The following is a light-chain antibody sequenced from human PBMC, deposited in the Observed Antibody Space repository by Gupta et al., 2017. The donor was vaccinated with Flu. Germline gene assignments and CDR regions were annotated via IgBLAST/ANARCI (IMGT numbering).Light chain of an antibody. Sequence: DIQMTQSPSSLSASVGDGINITCRASRNIATYLNWYQHRPGTAPDLLIYGASSLQTGVPSRFIGSGSGTDFTLIITTLQPEDFATYYCQQTYTTPITFGQGTRLEIQ. CDR1: RNIATY. V-gene: IGKV1-39*01. CDR2: GAS. CDR3: QQTYTTPIT. J-gene: IGKJ5*01.